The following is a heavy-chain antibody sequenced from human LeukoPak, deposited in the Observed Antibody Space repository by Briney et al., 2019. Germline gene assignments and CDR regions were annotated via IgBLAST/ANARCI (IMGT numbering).Heavy chain of an antibody. J-gene: IGHJ4*02. CDR2: IYSGGST. CDR1: GFTVSSNY. Sequence: GGSLRLSCAASGFTVSSNYMSWVRQAPGKGLEWVSVIYSGGSTYYADSVKGRFTISRDNSKNTLYLQMSSLRAEDTAVYYCARNGRDQWLASDYWGQGTLVTVSS. CDR3: ARNGRDQWLASDY. V-gene: IGHV3-53*01. D-gene: IGHD6-19*01.